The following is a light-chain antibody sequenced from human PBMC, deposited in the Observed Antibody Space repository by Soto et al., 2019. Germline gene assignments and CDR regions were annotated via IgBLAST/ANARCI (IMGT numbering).Light chain of an antibody. V-gene: IGKV1-33*01. CDR1: QDISNY. CDR2: DAS. J-gene: IGKJ5*01. Sequence: DIQMTESPSSLSASVGGRVTITRQASQDISNYLNWYQQKPGKAPKLLIYDASNLETGVPSRFSGSGSGTDFTFTISSLKPEDIETYYCQQYDNLPITFGQGTRLEIK. CDR3: QQYDNLPIT.